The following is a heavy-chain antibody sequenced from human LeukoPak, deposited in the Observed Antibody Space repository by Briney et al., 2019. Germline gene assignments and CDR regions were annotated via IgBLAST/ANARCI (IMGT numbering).Heavy chain of an antibody. J-gene: IGHJ6*03. CDR1: GFTFSTYD. CDR2: IDTAGDT. CDR3: ARRDYYFYSMDV. V-gene: IGHV3-13*01. Sequence: PGGSLRLSCAASGFTFSTYDMHWVRQATGKGLEWVSTIDTAGDTYYPGSVKGRFTISRDNAKNSLYLQINNLRAEDTAVYFCARRDYYFYSMDVWGKGTTVTVSS.